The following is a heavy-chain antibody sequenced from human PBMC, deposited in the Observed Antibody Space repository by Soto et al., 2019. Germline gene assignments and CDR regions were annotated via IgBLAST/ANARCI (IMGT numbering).Heavy chain of an antibody. D-gene: IGHD5-18*01. J-gene: IGHJ5*02. CDR2: INPSGGST. V-gene: IGHV1-46*01. CDR3: ARDQTIQLWLRGWFDP. CDR1: GYTFTSYY. Sequence: ASVKVSCKASGYTFTSYYMHWVRQAPGQGLEWMGIINPSGGSTSYAQKFQGRVTMTRDTSTSTVYMELSSLRSEDTAVYYCARDQTIQLWLRGWFDPWGQGTLVTVSS.